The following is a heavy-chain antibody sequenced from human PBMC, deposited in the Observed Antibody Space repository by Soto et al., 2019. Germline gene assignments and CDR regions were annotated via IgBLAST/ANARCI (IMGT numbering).Heavy chain of an antibody. D-gene: IGHD2-15*01. J-gene: IGHJ6*03. CDR3: ARQGHCSGGSCYSPRYYYYMDV. CDR1: GGSISSYY. Sequence: QVQLQESGPGLVKPSETLSLTCTVSGGSISSYYWSWIRQPPGKGLEWIGYIYYSGSTTYNPSLKSRVTISVDTSKNQFSLKLSSVTAADTAVYYCARQGHCSGGSCYSPRYYYYMDVWGKGTTVTVSS. CDR2: IYYSGST. V-gene: IGHV4-59*08.